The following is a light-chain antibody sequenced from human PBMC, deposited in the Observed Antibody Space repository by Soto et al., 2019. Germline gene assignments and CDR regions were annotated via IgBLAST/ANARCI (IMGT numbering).Light chain of an antibody. V-gene: IGKV1-39*01. CDR3: QQCDSTPWT. J-gene: IGKJ1*01. CDR1: QSIITY. Sequence: DMQLAQSSSSPSASVGDRVTITCRASQSIITYLNWYQQKPGKAPNLLIYGASSLQSGVPSRFSGSGSGTDFTLTISSLQPEDFATYYCQQCDSTPWTFGQGTKADIK. CDR2: GAS.